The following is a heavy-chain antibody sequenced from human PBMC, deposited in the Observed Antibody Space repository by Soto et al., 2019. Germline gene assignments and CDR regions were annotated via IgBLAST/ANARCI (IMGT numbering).Heavy chain of an antibody. J-gene: IGHJ4*02. D-gene: IGHD3-9*01. V-gene: IGHV3-21*01. Sequence: GGSLRLSCAASGFTFSSYSMNWVRQAPGKGLEWVSSISSSSSYIYYADSVKGRFTISRDNAKNSLYLQMNSLRAEDTAVYYCARGQIHYNILTGSRWGQETLFTFSS. CDR3: ARGQIHYNILTGSR. CDR1: GFTFSSYS. CDR2: ISSSSSYI.